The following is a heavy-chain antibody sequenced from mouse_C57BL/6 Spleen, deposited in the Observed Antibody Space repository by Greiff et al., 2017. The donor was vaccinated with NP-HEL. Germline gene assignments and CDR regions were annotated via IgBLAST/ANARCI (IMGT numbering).Heavy chain of an antibody. Sequence: QVQLKQPGAELVRPGTSVKLSCKASGYTFTSYWMHWVKQRPGQGLEWIGVIDPSDSYTNYNQKFKGKATLTVDTSSSTAYMQLSSLTSEDSAVYYCASNWDVDYAMDYWGQGTSVTVSS. J-gene: IGHJ4*01. CDR3: ASNWDVDYAMDY. CDR2: IDPSDSYT. CDR1: GYTFTSYW. V-gene: IGHV1-59*01. D-gene: IGHD4-1*02.